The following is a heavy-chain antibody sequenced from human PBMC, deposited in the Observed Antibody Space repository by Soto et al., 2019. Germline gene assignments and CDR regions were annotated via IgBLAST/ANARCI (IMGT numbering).Heavy chain of an antibody. V-gene: IGHV4-61*01. Sequence: QVQLQESGPGLVKPSETLSLTCTVSGGSVSGGSYYWSWIRQPPGKGLEWIGYIYYSGSTNYNPSLNCRVTISVDKSNNQFSPKLSSVTAADTAVYYCARGKDDYSHYRFDYWGQGTLVTVSS. CDR3: ARGKDDYSHYRFDY. CDR2: IYYSGST. CDR1: GGSVSGGSYY. D-gene: IGHD4-4*01. J-gene: IGHJ4*02.